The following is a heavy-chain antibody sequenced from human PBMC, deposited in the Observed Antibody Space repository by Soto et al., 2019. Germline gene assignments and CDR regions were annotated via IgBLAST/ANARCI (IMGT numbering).Heavy chain of an antibody. V-gene: IGHV3-11*05. CDR3: SRGGGGGVFDH. CDR2: ISPGGRYT. J-gene: IGHJ4*02. Sequence: QVQLVESGGGLVKSGGSLRLSCATSGFTFSDHYMSWIRQAPGKGLEFISYISPGGRYTNYGDSVKGRFTISRDNAKNSLFLQVNPLRDEATAVYIFSRGGGGGVFDHWGREPRSPSPQ. CDR1: GFTFSDHY. D-gene: IGHD2-21*01.